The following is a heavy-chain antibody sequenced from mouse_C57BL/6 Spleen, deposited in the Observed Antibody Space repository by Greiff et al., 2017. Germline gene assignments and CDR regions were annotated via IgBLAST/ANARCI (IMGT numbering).Heavy chain of an antibody. J-gene: IGHJ3*01. V-gene: IGHV1-55*01. CDR1: GYTFTSYW. Sequence: QVQLKQPGAELVKPGASVKMSCKASGYTFTSYWITWVKQRPGQGLEWIGDIYPGSGSTNYNEKFKSKATLTVATSSSTAYMQLSSLTSEDSAVYYGAGPPHYYGSSYGADWGQGTLVTVSA. CDR2: IYPGSGST. D-gene: IGHD1-1*01. CDR3: AGPPHYYGSSYGAD.